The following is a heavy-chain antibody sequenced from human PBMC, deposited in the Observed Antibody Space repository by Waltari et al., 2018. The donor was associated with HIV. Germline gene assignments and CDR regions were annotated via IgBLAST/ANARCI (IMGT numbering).Heavy chain of an antibody. D-gene: IGHD2-15*01. CDR1: GFTFSSYA. V-gene: IGHV3-23*01. Sequence: EVQLLESGGGLVQPGGSLRLSCAASGFTFSSYAMSWVRQAPGKGLAGVSVISGSGDSTNYADSVKCRFTISRDNSMNTLYLQMNSLRAEDTAVYYCKVGRGNWFDPWGQGTLVTVSS. CDR3: KVGRGNWFDP. CDR2: ISGSGDST. J-gene: IGHJ5*02.